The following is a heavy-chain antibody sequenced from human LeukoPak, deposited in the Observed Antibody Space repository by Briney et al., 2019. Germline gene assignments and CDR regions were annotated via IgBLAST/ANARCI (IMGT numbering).Heavy chain of an antibody. D-gene: IGHD3-10*01. CDR2: IIPIFSTA. V-gene: IGHV1-69*06. J-gene: IGHJ5*02. CDR1: GGTFSSYA. Sequence: GASVKVSCKASGGTFSSYAISWVRQAPGQGLECMGRIIPIFSTANYAQKFQGRVTITADKSTSTAYMELSSLRSEDTAVYYCARAKDYGSGSYYSSWFDPWGQGTLVTVSS. CDR3: ARAKDYGSGSYYSSWFDP.